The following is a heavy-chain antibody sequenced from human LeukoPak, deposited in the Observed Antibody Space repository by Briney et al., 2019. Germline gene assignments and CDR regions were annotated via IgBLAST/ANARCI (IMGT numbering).Heavy chain of an antibody. CDR1: GGSFSGYY. D-gene: IGHD3-22*01. CDR3: ARGSNYDSSGPNWFDP. CDR2: INHSGST. V-gene: IGHV4-34*01. J-gene: IGHJ5*02. Sequence: PSETLSLTRAVYGGSFSGYYWSWIRQPPGKGLEWIGEINHSGSTNYNPSLKSRVTISVDTSKNQFSLKLSSVTAADTAVYYCARGSNYDSSGPNWFDPWGQGTLVTVSS.